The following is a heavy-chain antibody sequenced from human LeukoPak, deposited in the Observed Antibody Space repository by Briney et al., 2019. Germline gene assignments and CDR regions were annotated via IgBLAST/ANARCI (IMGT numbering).Heavy chain of an antibody. CDR3: ARSHWSGYYHYYYYYYMDV. V-gene: IGHV4-30-2*01. D-gene: IGHD3-3*01. CDR2: IYHSGST. J-gene: IGHJ6*03. Sequence: SQTLSLTCTVSGGSISSGGYYWSWIRQPPGKGLEWIGYIYHSGSTYYNPSLKSRVTISVDRSKNQFSLKLSSVTAADTAVYYCARSHWSGYYHYYYYYYMDVWGKGTTVTVSS. CDR1: GGSISSGGYY.